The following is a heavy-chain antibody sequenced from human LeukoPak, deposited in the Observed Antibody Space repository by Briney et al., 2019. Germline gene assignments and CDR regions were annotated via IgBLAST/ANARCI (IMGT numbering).Heavy chain of an antibody. CDR3: ARRDTYYYDSSGYHFDY. J-gene: IGHJ4*02. CDR1: GYSISSGYY. V-gene: IGHV4-38-2*02. D-gene: IGHD3-22*01. Sequence: SETLSLTCTVSGYSISSGYYWGWIRQPPGKGLEWIGSIYHSGSTYYNPSLKSRVTISVDTSKNQFSLKLSSVTAADTAVYYCARRDTYYYDSSGYHFDYWGQGTLVTVSS. CDR2: IYHSGST.